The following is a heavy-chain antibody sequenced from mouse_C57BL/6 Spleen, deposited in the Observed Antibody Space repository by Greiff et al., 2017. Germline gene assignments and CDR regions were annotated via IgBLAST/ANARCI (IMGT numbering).Heavy chain of an antibody. CDR2: IYWDDDK. J-gene: IGHJ4*01. Sequence: QVTLKESGPGILQSSQTLSLTCSFSGFSLSTSGMGVSWIRQPSGKGLEWLAHIYWDDDKRYNPSLKSRLTISKDTSRNQVFLKITSVDTADTATYYCARSSYYGSSYDAMDYWGQGTSVTVSS. CDR3: ARSSYYGSSYDAMDY. D-gene: IGHD1-1*01. V-gene: IGHV8-12*01. CDR1: GFSLSTSGMG.